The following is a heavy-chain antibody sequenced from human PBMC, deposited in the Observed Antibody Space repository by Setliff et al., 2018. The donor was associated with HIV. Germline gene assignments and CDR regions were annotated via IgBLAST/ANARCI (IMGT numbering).Heavy chain of an antibody. CDR3: ARAIQPYYMDV. V-gene: IGHV4-59*11. CDR2: ISYSGST. CDR1: GGSISSHY. J-gene: IGHJ6*03. Sequence: KPSETLSLTCTVSGGSISSHYWSWIRQPPGKGLEWIGYISYSGSTNYNPSLKSRVTVSVDTSKNQFSLKLRSVTAADTAVYYCARAIQPYYMDVWGKGTTVTVSS.